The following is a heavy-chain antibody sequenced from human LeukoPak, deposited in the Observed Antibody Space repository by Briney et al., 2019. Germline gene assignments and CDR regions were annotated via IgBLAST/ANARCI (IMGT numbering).Heavy chain of an antibody. CDR3: ARDSYYDSSGYYPAYYYYYYMDV. V-gene: IGHV3-7*01. J-gene: IGHJ6*03. D-gene: IGHD3-22*01. CDR2: IKQDGSEK. CDR1: GFTFSSYW. Sequence: GGSLRLSCAASGFTFSSYWMSWVRQAPGKGLEWVANIKQDGSEKYYVDSVKGRFTISRDNAKNSLYLQMNSLRAEDTAVYYCARDSYYDSSGYYPAYYYYYYMDVWGKGTTVTVSS.